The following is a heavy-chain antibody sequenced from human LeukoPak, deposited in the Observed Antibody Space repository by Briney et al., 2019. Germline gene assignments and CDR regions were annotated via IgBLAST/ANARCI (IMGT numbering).Heavy chain of an antibody. CDR1: GFTLTSHG. CDR3: ARDDDTSSHYSLFEY. Sequence: GGSLRLSCAASGFTLTSHGMHWVRQAPGKGLEWVAVLWAHGRSEYYADSVKGRFSISRDTSRSTVHLQMNSLRAEDTAVYYRARDDDTSSHYSLFEYWGQGTRVTVSS. J-gene: IGHJ4*02. D-gene: IGHD3-22*01. CDR2: LWAHGRSE. V-gene: IGHV3-33*01.